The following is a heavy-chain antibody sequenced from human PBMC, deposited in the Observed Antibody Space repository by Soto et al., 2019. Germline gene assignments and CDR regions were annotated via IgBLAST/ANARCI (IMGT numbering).Heavy chain of an antibody. J-gene: IGHJ6*03. V-gene: IGHV4-59*08. CDR3: ARLVSGTTQLWLEALYNHYYYYYYMDV. D-gene: IGHD5-18*01. Sequence: SETLSLTCTVSGGSISSYYWSWIRQPPGKGLEWIGYIYYSGSTNYNPSLKSRVTISVDTSKNQFSLKLSSVTAADTAVYYCARLVSGTTQLWLEALYNHYYYYYYMDVWGKGTTVTVSS. CDR2: IYYSGST. CDR1: GGSISSYY.